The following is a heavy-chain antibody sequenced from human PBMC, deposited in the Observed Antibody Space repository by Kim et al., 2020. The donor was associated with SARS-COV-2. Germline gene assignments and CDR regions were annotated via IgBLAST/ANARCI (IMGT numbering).Heavy chain of an antibody. J-gene: IGHJ6*02. CDR2: IYSGGST. Sequence: GGSLRLSCAASGFTVSSNYMSWVRQAPGKGLEWVSVIYSGGSTYYADSVKGRFTISRDNSKNTLYLQMNSLRAEDTVVYYCAREGYYDSSGSRNYYYYYGMDFWGLGTTVTVYS. CDR1: GFTVSSNY. D-gene: IGHD3-22*01. CDR3: AREGYYDSSGSRNYYYYYGMDF. V-gene: IGHV3-53*01.